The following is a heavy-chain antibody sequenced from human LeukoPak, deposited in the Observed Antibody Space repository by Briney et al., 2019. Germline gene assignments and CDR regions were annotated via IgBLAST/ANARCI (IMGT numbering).Heavy chain of an antibody. V-gene: IGHV1-46*01. CDR1: GYTFTSYY. CDR3: ARGGQFADTYCSGGTCYSTYFDP. CDR2: INPSGGST. Sequence: GASVKVSCKASGYTFTSYYLHWVRQAPGQGLEWMGIINPSGGSTSYAQKFQGRVTMTRDMSTSTVYMELSSLRSEDTAVYYCARGGQFADTYCSGGTCYSTYFDPWGQGTLVTVSS. D-gene: IGHD2-15*01. J-gene: IGHJ5*02.